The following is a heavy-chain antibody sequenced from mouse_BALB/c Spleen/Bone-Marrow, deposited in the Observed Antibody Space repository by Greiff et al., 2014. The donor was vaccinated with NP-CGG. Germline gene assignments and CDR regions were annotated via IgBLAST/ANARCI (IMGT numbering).Heavy chain of an antibody. D-gene: IGHD4-1*01. CDR1: GFNIKDTY. V-gene: IGHV14-3*02. J-gene: IGHJ2*01. Sequence: EVQLQQSGAELVKPGASVKLSCTASGFNIKDTYMHWVKQRPEQGLEWIGRIDPASDYTQFDSKFQGKATITADTSPNTAYLQLSSLTSEDTAVYYCATLTGTFDYWGQGTTLTVSS. CDR3: ATLTGTFDY. CDR2: IDPASDYT.